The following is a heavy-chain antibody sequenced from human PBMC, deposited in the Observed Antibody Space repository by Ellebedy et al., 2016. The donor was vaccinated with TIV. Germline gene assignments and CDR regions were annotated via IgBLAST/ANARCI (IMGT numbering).Heavy chain of an antibody. CDR2: SYYNGST. Sequence: PGGSLRLSCSVSGVFITSYFWGWIRQPPGRGLEWIGYSYYNGSTSYNPSLKSRVSISVDTSTNQFSLRLSSVTAADTAVYYCARSFFDLSSWYNNDFYYGMDLWGQGATVTVSS. J-gene: IGHJ6*02. D-gene: IGHD6-13*01. CDR1: GVFITSYF. V-gene: IGHV4-59*08. CDR3: ARSFFDLSSWYNNDFYYGMDL.